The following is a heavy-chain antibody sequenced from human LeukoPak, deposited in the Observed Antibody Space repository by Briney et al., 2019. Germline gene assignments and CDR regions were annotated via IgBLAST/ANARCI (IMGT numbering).Heavy chain of an antibody. D-gene: IGHD4-17*01. J-gene: IGHJ4*02. Sequence: SETLSLTCTVSGGSISSYYWSWIRQPPGKGLEWIGEINHSGSTNYNPSLKSRVTISVDTSKNQFSLKLSSVTAADTAVYYCASPHYGDRDYWGQGTLVTVSS. CDR2: INHSGST. CDR1: GGSISSYY. CDR3: ASPHYGDRDY. V-gene: IGHV4-34*01.